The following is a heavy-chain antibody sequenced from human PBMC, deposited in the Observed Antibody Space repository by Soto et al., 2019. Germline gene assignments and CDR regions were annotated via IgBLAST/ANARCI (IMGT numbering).Heavy chain of an antibody. CDR2: ISYDGSNK. J-gene: IGHJ5*02. CDR1: GFTFSSYG. CDR3: APWDWFDP. D-gene: IGHD7-27*01. Sequence: QVQLVESGGGVVQPGRSLRLSCAASGFTFSSYGMHWVRQAPGKGLEWVAVISYDGSNKYYADSVKGRFTISRDNSKNTLYLQITGRRAEDRAVYYCAPWDWFDPGGQGTLVTVSS. V-gene: IGHV3-30*03.